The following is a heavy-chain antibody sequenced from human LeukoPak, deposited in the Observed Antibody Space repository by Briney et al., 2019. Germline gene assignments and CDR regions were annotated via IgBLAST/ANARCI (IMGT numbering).Heavy chain of an antibody. V-gene: IGHV3-23*01. CDR3: AKDLSKGYYDFWSPPRAFDY. J-gene: IGHJ4*02. CDR2: ISGSGGST. D-gene: IGHD3-3*01. CDR1: GFTFSSYA. Sequence: GGSLRLSCAASGFTFSSYAMSWVRQAPGKGLEWVSAISGSGGSTYYADSVKGRFTISRDNSKNTLYLQMNSLRAGDTAVYYCAKDLSKGYYDFWSPPRAFDYWGQGTLVTVSS.